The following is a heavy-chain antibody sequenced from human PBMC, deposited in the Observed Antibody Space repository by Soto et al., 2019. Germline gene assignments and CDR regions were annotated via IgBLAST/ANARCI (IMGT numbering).Heavy chain of an antibody. CDR3: ARRSYCSSTSCDKSFDY. D-gene: IGHD2-2*02. J-gene: IGHJ4*02. Sequence: PGGSLRLSCAASGFIFSNYGMNWVRQAPGKGLEWVSGISESGGSTYYADSVKGRFTLSRDNSKNTLYLQVDSLRPDDTAVYYCARRSYCSSTSCDKSFDYWGQGTLVTVSS. CDR2: ISESGGST. CDR1: GFIFSNYG. V-gene: IGHV3-23*01.